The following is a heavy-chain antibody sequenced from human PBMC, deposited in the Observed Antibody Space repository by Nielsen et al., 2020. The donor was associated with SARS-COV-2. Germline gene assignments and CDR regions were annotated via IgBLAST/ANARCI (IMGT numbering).Heavy chain of an antibody. CDR3: ARDLEGDCSGGSCSYYYYYGMDV. J-gene: IGHJ6*02. D-gene: IGHD2-15*01. V-gene: IGHV3-21*01. CDR1: GFTFSSYS. CDR2: ISSSSSYI. Sequence: GESLKISCAASGFTFSSYSMNWVRQAPGKGLEWVSSISSSSSYIYYADSVKGRFTISRDNAKNSLYLQMNSLRAEDTAVYYCARDLEGDCSGGSCSYYYYYGMDVWGQGTTVTVSS.